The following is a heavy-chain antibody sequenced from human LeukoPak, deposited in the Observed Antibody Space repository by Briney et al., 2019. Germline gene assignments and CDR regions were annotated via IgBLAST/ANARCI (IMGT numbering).Heavy chain of an antibody. CDR1: GFTFDDYA. CDR3: AKEKGYGDYPPLDY. J-gene: IGHJ4*02. Sequence: PGGSLRLSCAASGFTFDDYAMHWVRQAPGKGLEWVSGISWNSGSIGYADSVKGRFTISRGNAKNSLYLQMNSLRAEDTALYYCAKEKGYGDYPPLDYWGQGTLVTVSS. V-gene: IGHV3-9*01. D-gene: IGHD4-17*01. CDR2: ISWNSGSI.